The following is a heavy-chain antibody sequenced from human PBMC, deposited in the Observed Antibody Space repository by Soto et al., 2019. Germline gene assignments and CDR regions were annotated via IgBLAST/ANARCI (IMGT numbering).Heavy chain of an antibody. CDR3: AHLPLFWSGHNWFDP. CDR2: IDWDDDK. J-gene: IGHJ5*02. CDR1: GFSLSTNGMC. V-gene: IGHV2-70*12. Sequence: SGPTLVNPTQTLTLTCTFSGFSLSTNGMCVSWIRQPPGKALEWLARIDWDDDKYYNPSLRTRLTISKDTSKNQVVLTMTNMDPVDTATYYCAHLPLFWSGHNWFDPWGQGTLVTVSS. D-gene: IGHD3-3*01.